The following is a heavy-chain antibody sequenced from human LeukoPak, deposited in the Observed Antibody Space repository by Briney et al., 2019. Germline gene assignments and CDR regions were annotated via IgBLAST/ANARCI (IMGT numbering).Heavy chain of an antibody. D-gene: IGHD3-22*01. V-gene: IGHV4-34*01. J-gene: IGHJ4*02. Sequence: SETLSLICAVYGGSFSGYYWSWIRQPPGKGLEWIGEINHSGSTNYNPSLKSRVTISVDTSKNQFSLKLSSVTAADTAVYYCARVTHRYYYDSSGLFDYWGQGTLVTVSS. CDR2: INHSGST. CDR3: ARVTHRYYYDSSGLFDY. CDR1: GGSFSGYY.